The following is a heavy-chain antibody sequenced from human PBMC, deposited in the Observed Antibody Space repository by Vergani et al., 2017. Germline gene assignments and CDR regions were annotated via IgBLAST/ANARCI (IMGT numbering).Heavy chain of an antibody. J-gene: IGHJ3*02. CDR3: ARPSAPGDYDALDI. D-gene: IGHD4-17*01. V-gene: IGHV3-7*01. CDR2: IKQDGSEK. CDR1: GFIFQNYT. Sequence: VNLVGSGGGVVQPGRSLRLSCATYGFIFQNYTMHWVRQAPGKGLEWVANIKQDGSEKDYVDSVRGRFTISRDNAKNSLYLQMNSLRAEDTAVYHCARPSAPGDYDALDIWGQGTMVTVSS.